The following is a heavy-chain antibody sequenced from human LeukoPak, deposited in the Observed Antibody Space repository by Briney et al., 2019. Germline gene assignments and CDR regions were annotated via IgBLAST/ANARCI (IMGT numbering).Heavy chain of an antibody. CDR3: AKGAAGTLMGHYFDS. CDR2: ISGSGGDT. Sequence: GGSLRLSCAASGFTFSSYAMSWVRQAPGKGLEWVSSISGSGGDTHYADSVKGRFSISRDNSKNTLYVQMNSLGAEDTAVYYCAKGAAGTLMGHYFDSWGQGTLVTVSS. CDR1: GFTFSSYA. D-gene: IGHD6-19*01. V-gene: IGHV3-23*01. J-gene: IGHJ4*02.